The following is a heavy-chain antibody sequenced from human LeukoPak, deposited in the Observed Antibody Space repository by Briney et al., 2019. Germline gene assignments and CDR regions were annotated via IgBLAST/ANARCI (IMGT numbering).Heavy chain of an antibody. J-gene: IGHJ3*02. V-gene: IGHV3-21*04. CDR3: AKEFLWFGVDAFDI. CDR2: ISSSSSYI. Sequence: PGGSLRLSCAASGFTFSSYSMNWVRQAPGKGLEGVSSISSSSSYIYYADSVKGRFTISRDNSKNTLYLQMNSLRAEDTAVYYCAKEFLWFGVDAFDIWGQGTMVTVSS. CDR1: GFTFSSYS. D-gene: IGHD3-10*01.